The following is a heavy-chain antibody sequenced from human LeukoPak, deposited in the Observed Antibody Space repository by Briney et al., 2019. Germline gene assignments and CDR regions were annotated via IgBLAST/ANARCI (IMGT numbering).Heavy chain of an antibody. CDR3: ARDLHGNPPHPGEQWLVQFDY. CDR1: GGSISSSSYY. D-gene: IGHD6-19*01. J-gene: IGHJ4*02. CDR2: IYYSGST. V-gene: IGHV4-39*07. Sequence: SETLSLTCTVSGGSISSSSYYWGWIRQPPGKGLEWIGSIYYSGSTYYNPSLKSRVTISVDTSKNQFSLKLSSVTAADTAVYYCARDLHGNPPHPGEQWLVQFDYWGQGTLVTVSS.